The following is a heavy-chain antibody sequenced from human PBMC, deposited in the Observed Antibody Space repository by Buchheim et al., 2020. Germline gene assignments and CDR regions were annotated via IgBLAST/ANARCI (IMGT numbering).Heavy chain of an antibody. D-gene: IGHD3-10*01. Sequence: EVQLVESGGTLVHPGRSLTLSCAASGFTFDDYAMHWVRLIPGKGLEWVAGINWNSYSKDYADSVKGRFTISRANAKNSLFLQMDSLRAEDTAIYYCAKASSTYHSGSGSPDYWGQGT. CDR2: INWNSYSK. CDR3: AKASSTYHSGSGSPDY. V-gene: IGHV3-9*01. CDR1: GFTFDDYA. J-gene: IGHJ4*02.